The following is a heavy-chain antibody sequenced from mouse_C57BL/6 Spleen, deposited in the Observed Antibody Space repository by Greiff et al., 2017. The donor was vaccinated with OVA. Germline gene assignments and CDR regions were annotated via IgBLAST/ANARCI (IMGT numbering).Heavy chain of an antibody. D-gene: IGHD2-2*01. CDR2: IDPSDSYT. CDR1: GYTFTSYW. CDR3: ARTGSSGLDYAMDY. V-gene: IGHV1-59*01. J-gene: IGHJ4*01. Sequence: VQLQQSGAELVRPGTSVKLSCKASGYTFTSYWMHWVKQRPGQGLEWIGVIDPSDSYTNYNQKFKGKATLTVDTSSSTAYMQLSSLTSEDSAVYYCARTGSSGLDYAMDYWGQGTSVTVSS.